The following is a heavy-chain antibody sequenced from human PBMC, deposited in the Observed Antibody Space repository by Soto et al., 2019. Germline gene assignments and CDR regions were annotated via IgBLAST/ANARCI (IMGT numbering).Heavy chain of an antibody. D-gene: IGHD2-2*01. CDR1: GFTFSSYW. V-gene: IGHV3-7*03. Sequence: EVQLVESGGGLVQPGGSLRLSCAASGFTFSSYWMSWVRQAPGKGLEWVANIKQDGSEKYYVDSVKGRFTISRDKAKNSLDLQMNGLRAGDTAVYYCARDSFVVVPAAMGGFDPWGQGTLVTVSS. CDR3: ARDSFVVVPAAMGGFDP. CDR2: IKQDGSEK. J-gene: IGHJ5*02.